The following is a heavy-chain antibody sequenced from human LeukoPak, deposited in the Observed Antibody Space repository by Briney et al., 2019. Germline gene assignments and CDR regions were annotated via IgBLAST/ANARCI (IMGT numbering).Heavy chain of an antibody. V-gene: IGHV3-23*01. Sequence: GGSLRLSCAASGFTFSSYAMSWVRQAPGKGLEWVSAISGSGGSTYYADSVKGRFTISRDNSKNTLYLQMNSLRAEDTAVYYCAKAVEDYYGSGSYYNWGYFDYWGQGTLVTVSS. CDR2: ISGSGGST. CDR3: AKAVEDYYGSGSYYNWGYFDY. J-gene: IGHJ4*02. D-gene: IGHD3-10*01. CDR1: GFTFSSYA.